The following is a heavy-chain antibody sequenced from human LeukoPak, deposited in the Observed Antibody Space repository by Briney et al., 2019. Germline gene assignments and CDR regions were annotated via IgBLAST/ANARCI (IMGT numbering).Heavy chain of an antibody. CDR1: EFTFSNYW. CDR3: ARSNWPYYFDY. V-gene: IGHV3-74*01. J-gene: IGHJ4*02. CDR2: ITGDGSST. Sequence: PGGSLRLSCAASEFTFSNYWMHWVRQAPGKGLVWVSWITGDGSSTRYADSVKGRFTIPRDNAKNTLYLQVNSLRAEDTAVYYCARSNWPYYFDYWGQGALVTVSS. D-gene: IGHD1-1*01.